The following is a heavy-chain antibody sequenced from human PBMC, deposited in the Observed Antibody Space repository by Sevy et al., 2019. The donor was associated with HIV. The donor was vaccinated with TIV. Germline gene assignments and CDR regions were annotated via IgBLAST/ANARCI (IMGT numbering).Heavy chain of an antibody. CDR1: GFTFSSYE. D-gene: IGHD6-19*01. Sequence: GGSLGLSCTASGFTFSSYEMNWVRQAPGKGLEWVSYITLSGSTIYYADSVKGRFTISRDNAKNSLYLQMNSLRAEDTAVYYCARDRQGITVAGTAIDYWGQGTLVTVSS. CDR3: ARDRQGITVAGTAIDY. V-gene: IGHV3-48*03. CDR2: ITLSGSTI. J-gene: IGHJ4*02.